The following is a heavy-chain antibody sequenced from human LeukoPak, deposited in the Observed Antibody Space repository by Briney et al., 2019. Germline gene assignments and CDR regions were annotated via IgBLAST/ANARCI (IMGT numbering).Heavy chain of an antibody. CDR3: ALYSSSSGFDY. J-gene: IGHJ4*02. CDR2: IYTSGST. Sequence: PSETLSLTCTVSGGSISSYYWSWLRQPAGKGLEWIGRIYTSGSTNYNPSLKSRVTMSVDTSKNQFSLKLSSVTAADTAVYYCALYSSSSGFDYWGQGTLVTVSS. D-gene: IGHD6-6*01. CDR1: GGSISSYY. V-gene: IGHV4-4*07.